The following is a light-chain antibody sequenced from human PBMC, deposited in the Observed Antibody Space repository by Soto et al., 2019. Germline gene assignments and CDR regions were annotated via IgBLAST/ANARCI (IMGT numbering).Light chain of an antibody. CDR1: QSLLHKNGFNY. CDR3: MQGLKTPQP. V-gene: IGKV2-28*01. J-gene: IGKJ1*01. CDR2: LGS. Sequence: DIVMTQSPLSLPVTPGEPAAISCRSSQSLLHKNGFNYLDWYLQKPGQSPQLLIFLGSNRASGVPDRFSGSGSGTQFTFKITRAEAADVRVYYCMQGLKTPQPFGQGTKVDI.